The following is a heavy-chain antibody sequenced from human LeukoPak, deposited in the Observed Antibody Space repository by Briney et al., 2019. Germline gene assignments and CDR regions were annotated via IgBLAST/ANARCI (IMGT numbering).Heavy chain of an antibody. CDR2: ISAYNGNT. V-gene: IGHV1-18*01. D-gene: IGHD6-19*01. CDR3: ARVGSGWSIEY. J-gene: IGHJ4*02. CDR1: GYTFSNYV. Sequence: ASLKVSCKASGYTFSNYVISWVRQAPGQGLEWMGWISAYNGNTNYAQKVQGRVTMTTDTSTSTVHMELRSLISDDTAMHYCARVGSGWSIEYWGQGTLVTVSS.